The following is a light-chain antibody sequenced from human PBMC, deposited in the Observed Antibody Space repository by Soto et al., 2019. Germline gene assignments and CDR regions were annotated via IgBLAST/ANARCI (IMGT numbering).Light chain of an antibody. CDR3: QQSDTMPIT. V-gene: IGKV1-39*01. J-gene: IGKJ5*01. CDR1: QNINSY. CDR2: AAS. Sequence: DIQMTQSPSSLSASVGDRVTITCRASQNINSYLNWYQQRPGKAPKLLIYAASSLQSGVPSRFSGSGSGTDFTLTISSLQPEDFATYFCQQSDTMPITFGQGTRLEIK.